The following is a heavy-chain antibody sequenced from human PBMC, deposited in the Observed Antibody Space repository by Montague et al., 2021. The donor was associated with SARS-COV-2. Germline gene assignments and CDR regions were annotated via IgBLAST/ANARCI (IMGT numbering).Heavy chain of an antibody. D-gene: IGHD3-3*01. V-gene: IGHV4-59*01. CDR2: MYYSGST. J-gene: IGHJ6*02. CDR3: ARARGCTIFGVSGAYYGLDI. Sequence: SETLSLTCTVSGGSISNYYWTWIRHSPGKGLEWIAYMYYSGSTKYNPSLKSRATISVDTSKNQFSLTLSSMTAADTAVYYCARARGCTIFGVSGAYYGLDIWGQGTLVTVSS. CDR1: GGSISNYY.